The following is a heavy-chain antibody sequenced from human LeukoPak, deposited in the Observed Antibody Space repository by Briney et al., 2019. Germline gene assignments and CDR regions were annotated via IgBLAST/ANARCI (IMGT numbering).Heavy chain of an antibody. J-gene: IGHJ6*02. CDR3: ARNNGMDV. V-gene: IGHV3-7*03. Sequence: GGSLRLSCAASGFTFSSYWMSWVRQAPGKGLEWVANIKQDGSEKYYVDSVKGRFTISKDNAKNSLYLQMNSLRAENTALYHCARNNGMDVWGQGTTVIVSS. CDR2: IKQDGSEK. CDR1: GFTFSSYW.